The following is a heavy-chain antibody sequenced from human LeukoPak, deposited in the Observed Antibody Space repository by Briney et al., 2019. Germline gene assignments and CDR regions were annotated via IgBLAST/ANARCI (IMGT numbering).Heavy chain of an antibody. CDR2: ISFDGSKI. J-gene: IGHJ3*01. D-gene: IGHD5-18*01. Sequence: PGGSLRLSCAASGFTFSTYGMHWVRQAPGKGLEWVALISFDGSKIYYADSVKGRFTISRDNSESTLSLQMNSRRPEDTSVYHCAKGRQQWWTFDALDVWGQGTVVTVSS. CDR1: GFTFSTYG. V-gene: IGHV3-30*18. CDR3: AKGRQQWWTFDALDV.